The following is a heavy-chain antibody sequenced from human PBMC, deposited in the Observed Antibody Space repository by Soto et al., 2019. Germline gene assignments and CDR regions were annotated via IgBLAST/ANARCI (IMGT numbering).Heavy chain of an antibody. CDR1: GFTFSSYA. CDR2: ISGSDGST. V-gene: IGHV3-23*01. CDR3: AKWGPNCDMGETFWYYYYSMDV. D-gene: IGHD3-16*01. Sequence: PGGSLRLSCAASGFTFSSYAMSWVRQAPGKGLEWVSVISGSDGSTFYADSVKGRFTISRDNSKNTVYLQMNSLRAEDTAVYYCAKWGPNCDMGETFWYYYYSMDVWGQGTTVTVSS. J-gene: IGHJ6*02.